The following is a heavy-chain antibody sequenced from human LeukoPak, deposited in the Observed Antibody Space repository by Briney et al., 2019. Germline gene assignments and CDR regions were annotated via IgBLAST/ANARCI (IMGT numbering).Heavy chain of an antibody. D-gene: IGHD1-26*01. CDR2: ISYDGSNK. V-gene: IGHV3-30*03. CDR1: GFTFSSYW. Sequence: GGSLRLSCAASGFTFSSYWMSWVRQAPGKGLEWVAVISYDGSNKYYADSVKGRFTISRDNSKNTLYLQMNSLRAEDTAVYYRAAEGVGSFGWGQGTLVTVSS. CDR3: AAEGVGSFG. J-gene: IGHJ4*02.